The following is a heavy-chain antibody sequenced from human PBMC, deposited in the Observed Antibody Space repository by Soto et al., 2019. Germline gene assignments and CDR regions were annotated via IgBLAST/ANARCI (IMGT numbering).Heavy chain of an antibody. CDR2: IYDSGTS. CDR1: GGSISSGGYS. CDR3: ARGRGSKEERGIFDC. J-gene: IGHJ4*02. V-gene: IGHV4-30-2*01. Sequence: QLQLQESGSGLVKPSQTLSLTCAVSGGSISSGGYSWSWFRQPPGKGLEWIGYIYDSGTSHYNSSPKSRVTIPVDRSKNQFSLNLTSVTAADTAVYFSARGRGSKEERGIFDCWGQGTLVTVSS. D-gene: IGHD3-3*02.